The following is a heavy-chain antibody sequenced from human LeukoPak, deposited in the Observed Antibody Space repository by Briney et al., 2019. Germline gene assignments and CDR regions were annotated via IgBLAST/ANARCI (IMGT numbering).Heavy chain of an antibody. CDR3: ARRLKFRFDY. CDR1: GGSISSSSYY. V-gene: IGHV4-39*01. J-gene: IGHJ4*02. Sequence: PSETLSLTCTVSGGSISSSSYYWGWIRQPPGKGLEWIGSIYYRGSTYYNPSLKSRVTISVDTSKNQFSLKLSSVTAADTAVYYCARRLKFRFDYWGQGTLVTVSS. D-gene: IGHD2-21*01. CDR2: IYYRGST.